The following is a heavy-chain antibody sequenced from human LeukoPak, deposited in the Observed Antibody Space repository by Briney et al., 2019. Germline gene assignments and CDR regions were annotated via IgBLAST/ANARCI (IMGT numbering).Heavy chain of an antibody. CDR3: AGGIGADQKPRAAFNY. D-gene: IGHD6-13*01. V-gene: IGHV4-4*02. CDR1: GGSISTNNW. J-gene: IGHJ4*02. Sequence: SETLSLTCAVSGGSISTNNWWSWVRQSPEKGLECIGEIHHSGKTSYNPSLKSRVTVLVDKSQNQFSLTLTSVTAADTAVYYCAGGIGADQKPRAAFNYWGQGTLVTVSS. CDR2: IHHSGKT.